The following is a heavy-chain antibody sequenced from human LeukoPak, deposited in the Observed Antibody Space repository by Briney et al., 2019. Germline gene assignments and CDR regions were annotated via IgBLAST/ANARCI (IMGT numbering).Heavy chain of an antibody. J-gene: IGHJ3*02. CDR3: ARLHLGYTYGDAFDI. Sequence: SETLSLTCTVSGGSISSSSYYWGWIRQPPGKGLEWIGSIYYSGSTYYNPSLKSRVTISVDTSKNQFSLNLSSVTAADTAVYYCARLHLGYTYGDAFDIWGQGTMVTVSS. D-gene: IGHD5-18*01. CDR2: IYYSGST. CDR1: GGSISSSSYY. V-gene: IGHV4-39*01.